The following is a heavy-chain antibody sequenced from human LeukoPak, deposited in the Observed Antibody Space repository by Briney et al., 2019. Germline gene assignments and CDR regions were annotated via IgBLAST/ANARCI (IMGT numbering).Heavy chain of an antibody. CDR1: GFTFSSYW. J-gene: IGHJ4*02. Sequence: GGSLRLSCAASGFTFSSYWMNWVRQAPGKGLEWVANIKQDGSDKYYVDSVKGRFTISRDVSKNTVYLQMNSLRAEDTAVYYCARGGRSSELVWGQGTRVTVSS. V-gene: IGHV3-7*03. D-gene: IGHD6-6*01. CDR3: ARGGRSSELV. CDR2: IKQDGSDK.